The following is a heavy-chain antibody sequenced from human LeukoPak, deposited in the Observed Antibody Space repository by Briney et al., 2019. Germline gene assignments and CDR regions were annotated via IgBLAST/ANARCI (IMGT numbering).Heavy chain of an antibody. CDR1: GFTSSSYW. CDR2: IKQDGSET. CDR3: ARVDGSSSCPDY. D-gene: IGHD6-13*01. J-gene: IGHJ4*02. V-gene: IGHV3-7*01. Sequence: PGGSLRLSCAASGFTSSSYWMSWVRQAPGKGLEWVANIKQDGSETYYVDSVKGRFTISRDNAKNLLYLEMNSLRAEDTALYYCARVDGSSSCPDYWGQGTLVTVSS.